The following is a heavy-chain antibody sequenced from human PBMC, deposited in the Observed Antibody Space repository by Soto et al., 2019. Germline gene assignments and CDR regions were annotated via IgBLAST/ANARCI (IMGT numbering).Heavy chain of an antibody. CDR1: GYTFTSYG. Sequence: QVQLVQSGAEVKKPGASVKVSCKASGYTFTSYGISWVRQAPGQGLEWMGWISAYNGNTNYAQKLQGRVTMTTDTSTSTAYMELRSLRSDDTAVYYCARVRSPYYYDSCGRFDYWGQGTLVTVSS. CDR3: ARVRSPYYYDSCGRFDY. D-gene: IGHD3-22*01. CDR2: ISAYNGNT. V-gene: IGHV1-18*01. J-gene: IGHJ4*02.